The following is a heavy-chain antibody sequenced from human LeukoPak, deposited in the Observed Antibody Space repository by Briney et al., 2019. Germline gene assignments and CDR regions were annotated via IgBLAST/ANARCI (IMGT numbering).Heavy chain of an antibody. J-gene: IGHJ4*02. CDR3: ARGRDIVARDY. D-gene: IGHD5-12*01. CDR2: MNPNSGNT. V-gene: IGHV1-8*01. CDR1: GYAFTSYD. Sequence: GASVKVSCKASGYAFTSYDINWVRQATGQGLEWMGWMNPNSGNTGYAQKFQGRVTMTRNTSISTAYMELCSLISEDTAVYQCARGRDIVARDYWGQGTLVTVSS.